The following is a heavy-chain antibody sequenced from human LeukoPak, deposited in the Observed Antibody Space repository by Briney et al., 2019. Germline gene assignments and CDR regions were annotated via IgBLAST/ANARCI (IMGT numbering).Heavy chain of an antibody. Sequence: SETLSLTCTVSGGSISSSSYYWGWIRQPPGKGLEWIGSIYYSGSTYYNPSLKSRVTISVDTSKNQFSLKLSSVTAADTAVYYCARDPEMATPGDYYYGMDVWGQGTTVTVSS. CDR3: ARDPEMATPGDYYYGMDV. D-gene: IGHD5-24*01. CDR2: IYYSGST. CDR1: GGSISSSSYY. J-gene: IGHJ6*02. V-gene: IGHV4-39*02.